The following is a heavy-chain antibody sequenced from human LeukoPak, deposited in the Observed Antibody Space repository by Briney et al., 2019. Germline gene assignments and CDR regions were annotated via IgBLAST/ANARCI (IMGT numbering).Heavy chain of an antibody. Sequence: GGSLRLSCAASGFTFSSYGMSWVRQAPGKGLEWVAFIRYDGSNKYYADSVKGRFTISRDNSKNTLYLQMNSLRAEDTAVYYCAKGSGSYFPFDYWGQGTLVTVSS. CDR1: GFTFSSYG. CDR3: AKGSGSYFPFDY. D-gene: IGHD3-10*01. CDR2: IRYDGSNK. V-gene: IGHV3-30*02. J-gene: IGHJ4*02.